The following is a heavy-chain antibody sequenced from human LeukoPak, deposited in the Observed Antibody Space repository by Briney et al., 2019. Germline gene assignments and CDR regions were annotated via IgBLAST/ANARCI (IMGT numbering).Heavy chain of an antibody. V-gene: IGHV1-46*01. CDR3: ARGDSTFYYDVSGDSPDFYLDN. CDR2: IHPNGGST. J-gene: IGHJ4*02. D-gene: IGHD3-22*01. CDR1: GYTFITYY. Sequence: ASVKVSCKASGYTFITYYIHWVRRAPGQGLEWLGMIHPNGGSTTYAQKFQGRVTMTKDTSTSTIYMELSSLRSEDTAVYHCARGDSTFYYDVSGDSPDFYLDNWGQGTLVTVSS.